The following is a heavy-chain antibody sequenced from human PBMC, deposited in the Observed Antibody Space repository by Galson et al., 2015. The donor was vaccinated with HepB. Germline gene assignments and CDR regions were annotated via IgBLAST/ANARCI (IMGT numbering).Heavy chain of an antibody. J-gene: IGHJ6*02. CDR3: ARVWETQYRHSGGGMDV. CDR2: ISSSSSTI. D-gene: IGHD1-26*01. Sequence: SLRLSCAASGFTFSSYSMNWVRQAPGKGLEWVSYISSSSSTIYYADSVKGRFTISRDNAKNSLYLQMNSLRDEDTAVYYCARVWETQYRHSGGGMDVWGQGTTVTVSS. CDR1: GFTFSSYS. V-gene: IGHV3-48*02.